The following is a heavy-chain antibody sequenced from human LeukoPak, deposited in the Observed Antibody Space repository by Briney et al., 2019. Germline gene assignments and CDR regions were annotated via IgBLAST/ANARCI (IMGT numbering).Heavy chain of an antibody. J-gene: IGHJ3*02. CDR1: GGSISSGDYY. CDR2: IYYSGST. D-gene: IGHD3-22*01. CDR3: ARYYDSSGYYYDAFDI. V-gene: IGHV4-30-4*08. Sequence: SETLSLTCTVSGGSISSGDYYWSWIRQPPGKGREWIGYIYYSGSTYYNPSLKSRVTISVDTSKNQFSLKLSSVTAADTAVYYCARYYDSSGYYYDAFDIWGQGTMVTVSS.